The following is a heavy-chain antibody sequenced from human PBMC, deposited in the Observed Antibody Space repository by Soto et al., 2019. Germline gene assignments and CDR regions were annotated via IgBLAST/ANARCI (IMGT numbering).Heavy chain of an antibody. J-gene: IGHJ6*03. CDR2: LYTDGSIT. Sequence: EVQLVESGGGLVQPGGSLRLSCAASGFTFSSYWMHWVRQVPGKGLVWVSRLYTDGSITSYADSVKGRFTISRDNAKNTLYLQMNSLRAEDTAVYYCARGAGSYYYMDAWGKGTTVTVSS. CDR3: ARGAGSYYYMDA. CDR1: GFTFSSYW. V-gene: IGHV3-74*01. D-gene: IGHD3-10*01.